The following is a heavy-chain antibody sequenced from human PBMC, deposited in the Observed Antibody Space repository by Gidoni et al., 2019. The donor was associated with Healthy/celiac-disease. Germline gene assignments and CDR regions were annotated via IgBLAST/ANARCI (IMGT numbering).Heavy chain of an antibody. CDR2: ISSSSSYI. CDR1: GFTFSSYS. V-gene: IGHV3-21*01. Sequence: EVQLVESGGGLVKPGGSLRLSCAASGFTFSSYSMNWVRQAPGKGLEWVSSISSSSSYIYYADSVKGRFTISRDNAKNSLYLKMNSLRAEDTAVYYCARGMVRGVDYWGQGTLVTVSS. J-gene: IGHJ4*02. CDR3: ARGMVRGVDY. D-gene: IGHD3-10*01.